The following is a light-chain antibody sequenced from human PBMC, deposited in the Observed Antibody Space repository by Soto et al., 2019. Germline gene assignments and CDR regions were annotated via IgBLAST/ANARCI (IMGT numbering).Light chain of an antibody. CDR2: AAS. CDR3: QQSYSPPPVT. J-gene: IGKJ5*01. Sequence: DIQMTHSPCSRSSSVSGRCTITFLASQSISRFLNWYQQKPGKAPKLLIYAASSLQSGVPSRFSGSGSGTDFTLTISSLQPEDFATYYCQQSYSPPPVTFGQGTRLEI. CDR1: QSISRF. V-gene: IGKV1-39*01.